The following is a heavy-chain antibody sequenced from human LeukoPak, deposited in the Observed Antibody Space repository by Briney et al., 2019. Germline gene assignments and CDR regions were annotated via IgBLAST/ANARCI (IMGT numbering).Heavy chain of an antibody. CDR3: ARQDSSRSRALDY. CDR1: SGSISSSSYY. J-gene: IGHJ4*02. V-gene: IGHV4-39*01. CDR2: ICYSGST. Sequence: SETLSFTCTVSSGSISSSSYYWGWIRQTPGKGLEWLGSICYSGSTYYNPSLTSRVTISVDTSKNQFSLKLSSVTAADTAVYYCARQDSSRSRALDYWGQGTLVTVSS. D-gene: IGHD6-13*01.